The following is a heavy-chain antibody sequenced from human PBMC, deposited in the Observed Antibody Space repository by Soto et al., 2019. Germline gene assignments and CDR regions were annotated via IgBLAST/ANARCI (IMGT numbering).Heavy chain of an antibody. CDR3: ARGPGWSWYFDL. CDR2: IHNSGST. V-gene: IGHV4-59*01. CDR1: GGSISSYF. J-gene: IGHJ2*01. Sequence: QVQLQESGPGLVKPSETLSLTCTVSGGSISSYFWYWIRQSPGKGLQWIGYIHNSGSTNYNPSLKRRVTFSVDTSKNQFSLNLSSVTAADTAVYYCARGPGWSWYFDLWGRGTLVTVSS. D-gene: IGHD6-19*01.